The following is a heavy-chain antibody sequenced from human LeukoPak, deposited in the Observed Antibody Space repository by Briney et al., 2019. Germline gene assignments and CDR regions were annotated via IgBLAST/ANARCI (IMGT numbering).Heavy chain of an antibody. J-gene: IGHJ4*02. D-gene: IGHD4-11*01. CDR1: GFTFSHYG. CDR2: IWNDGTNR. CDR3: AKDAQRGFDYSNSLEY. Sequence: GGSLRLSCAASGFTFSHYGMHWVRQAPGKGLEWVAVIWNDGTNRYYGDSVKGRFTISRDDSKNTVYLQLNGLRAGDTAVYYCAKDAQRGFDYSNSLEYWGQGTLVTVSS. V-gene: IGHV3-33*06.